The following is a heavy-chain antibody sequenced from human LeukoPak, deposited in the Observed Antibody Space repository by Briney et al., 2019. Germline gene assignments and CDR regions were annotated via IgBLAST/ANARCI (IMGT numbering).Heavy chain of an antibody. CDR3: ATSGWYYYFGY. J-gene: IGHJ4*02. CDR2: IYYSGST. Sequence: SETLSLTCTVSGGSISSYYWSWIRQPPGKGLEWIGYIYYSGSTNYNPSLKSRVTISVDTSKNQFSLKLSSVTAADTAVYYCATSGWYYYFGYWGQGTLVTVSS. CDR1: GGSISSYY. D-gene: IGHD6-19*01. V-gene: IGHV4-59*01.